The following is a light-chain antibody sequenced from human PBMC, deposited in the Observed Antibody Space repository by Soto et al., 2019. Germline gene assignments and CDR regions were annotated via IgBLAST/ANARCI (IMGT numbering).Light chain of an antibody. J-gene: IGKJ1*01. V-gene: IGKV3-15*01. Sequence: EIVMTQSPATLSVSPGERVTFSCRASQSISSTLAWHQQRPGQAPRLLIYGVSTRATGIPARFSGSGSGTEFTLTISSLQSEDFAVYYCQKYNDWPPSWTFGQGTKVEIK. CDR1: QSISST. CDR2: GVS. CDR3: QKYNDWPPSWT.